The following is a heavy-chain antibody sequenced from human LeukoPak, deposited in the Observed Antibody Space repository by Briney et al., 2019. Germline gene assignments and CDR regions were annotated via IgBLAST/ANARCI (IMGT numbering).Heavy chain of an antibody. Sequence: PGGSLRLSCAASGFTVSSNYMSWVRQAPGKGLEWVSVVYSGGSTYYADSVKGRFTISRDNSKNTLYLQMNSPRAEDTAVYDCASGYSSGWYPFDYWGQGTLVTVSS. CDR3: ASGYSSGWYPFDY. D-gene: IGHD6-19*01. CDR1: GFTVSSNY. CDR2: VYSGGST. V-gene: IGHV3-53*01. J-gene: IGHJ4*02.